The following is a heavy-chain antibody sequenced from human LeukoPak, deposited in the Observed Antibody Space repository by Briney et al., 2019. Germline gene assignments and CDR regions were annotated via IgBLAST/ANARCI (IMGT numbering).Heavy chain of an antibody. J-gene: IGHJ4*02. CDR3: ARDRRDILTGYSSFDY. D-gene: IGHD3-9*01. CDR1: GGSISSNY. Sequence: SETLSLTCTVSGGSISSNYWSWIRPPPGKGLEWIGDIYYSGSTNYNPSLKSRVTISVDTSKKQFSLKLSSVTAADTAVYYCARDRRDILTGYSSFDYWGQGTLVTVSS. V-gene: IGHV4-59*01. CDR2: IYYSGST.